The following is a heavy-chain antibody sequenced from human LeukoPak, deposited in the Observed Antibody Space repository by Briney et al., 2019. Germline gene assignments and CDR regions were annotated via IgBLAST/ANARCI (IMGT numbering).Heavy chain of an antibody. CDR1: GGSISSYY. CDR3: ARDPPHYYDSSGYYYEDAFDI. J-gene: IGHJ4*02. Sequence: SETLSLTCTVSGGSISSYYWSWIRQPAGKGLEWIGRIYTSGSTNYNPSLKSRVTMSVDTSKNQFSLKLSSVTAADTAVYYCARDPPHYYDSSGYYYEDAFDIWGQGTLVTVSS. D-gene: IGHD3-22*01. V-gene: IGHV4-4*07. CDR2: IYTSGST.